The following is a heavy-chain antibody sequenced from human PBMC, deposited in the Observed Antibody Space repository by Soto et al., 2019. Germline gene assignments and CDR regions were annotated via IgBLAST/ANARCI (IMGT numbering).Heavy chain of an antibody. V-gene: IGHV1-18*01. CDR3: ARGTEGAGAWNFDL. Sequence: QVQVVQSEVEVKRPGASVRISCKASGYTLDTHAMTWVRQAPGQGLEWRGWIGAIVYGDGTNYARKLQGRLTMARDTAPNTVYLDLRSLRSDDTAVYYCARGTEGAGAWNFDLWGRGTLVVVSS. D-gene: IGHD1-26*01. CDR1: GYTLDTHA. CDR2: IGAIVYGDGT. J-gene: IGHJ2*01.